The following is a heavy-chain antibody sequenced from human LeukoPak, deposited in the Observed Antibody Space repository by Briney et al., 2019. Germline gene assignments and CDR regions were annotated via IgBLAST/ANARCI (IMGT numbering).Heavy chain of an antibody. D-gene: IGHD5-18*01. V-gene: IGHV3-23*01. CDR2: ISESGSGT. CDR3: AKDIAQGYTFGSIEQDY. CDR1: GLTFSRYA. Sequence: GGSLRLSCAVSGLTFSRYAMSWVRQAPGKGLEWVSAISESGSGTYYAGSVKGRFTISRDNSKDTLSLQMNSLRAEDTAVYYCAKDIAQGYTFGSIEQDYWGQGTLVTASS. J-gene: IGHJ4*02.